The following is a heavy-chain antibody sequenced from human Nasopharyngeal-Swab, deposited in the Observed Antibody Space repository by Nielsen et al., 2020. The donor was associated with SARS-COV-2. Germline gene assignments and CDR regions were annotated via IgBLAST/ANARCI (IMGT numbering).Heavy chain of an antibody. CDR3: SAAGGNY. CDR1: GGSFSGYY. Sequence: SETLSLTCAVYGGSFSGYYWSWIRQPPGKGLEWIGNIKYSGNTNYNPSLKSRVTISVDTSKNQFSLNLSSVTAADTAVYYCSAAGGNYWGQGTLVTVSS. V-gene: IGHV4-34*01. CDR2: IKYSGNT. D-gene: IGHD6-13*01. J-gene: IGHJ4*02.